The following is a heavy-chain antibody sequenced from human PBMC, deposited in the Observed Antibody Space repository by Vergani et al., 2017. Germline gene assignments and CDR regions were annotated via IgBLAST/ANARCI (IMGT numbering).Heavy chain of an antibody. CDR1: GGSISISSYY. J-gene: IGHJ4*02. CDR3: ARDCSGGSCYIDY. D-gene: IGHD2-15*01. V-gene: IGHV4-39*07. CDR2: FYYSGST. Sequence: QLQLQESGPGLVKPSETLPLTCTVSGGSISISSYYWGWFRQPPGKGLEWFGSFYYSGSTYYNPSLKSRFTISVDPSKNQFSLTLSSVTAADTAVYYCARDCSGGSCYIDYWGQGTLVTVSS.